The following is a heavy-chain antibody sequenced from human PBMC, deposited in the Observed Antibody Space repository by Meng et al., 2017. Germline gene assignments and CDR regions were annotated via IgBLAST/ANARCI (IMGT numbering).Heavy chain of an antibody. J-gene: IGHJ5*02. CDR1: GWSFSGYY. V-gene: IGHV4-34*01. D-gene: IGHD2-15*01. CDR3: ARGYCSGGSCYSNWFDP. Sequence: QWQLQTWGAGLLKPSETLSLTCAGYGWSFSGYYWRWIRQPPGKGLEWIGEINHSGSTNYNPSLKSRVTISVNTSKNQFSLKLSSVTAADTAVYYCARGYCSGGSCYSNWFDPWGQGTLVTVSS. CDR2: INHSGST.